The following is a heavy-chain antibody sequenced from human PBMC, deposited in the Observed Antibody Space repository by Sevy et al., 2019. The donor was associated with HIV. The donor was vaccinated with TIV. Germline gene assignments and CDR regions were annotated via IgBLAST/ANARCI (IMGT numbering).Heavy chain of an antibody. Sequence: GGSLRLSCAASGFTFSSYAPHWFRQAPGKGLEWVAVISHDEILKEYADSVKGRFTISRDSSKNTIYLEMNSLRPEDTAVYYCARDLPHLLPWELSRGSDYWGQGTLVTVSS. CDR2: ISHDEILK. V-gene: IGHV3-30*04. CDR3: ARDLPHLLPWELSRGSDY. D-gene: IGHD3-16*01. CDR1: GFTFSSYA. J-gene: IGHJ4*02.